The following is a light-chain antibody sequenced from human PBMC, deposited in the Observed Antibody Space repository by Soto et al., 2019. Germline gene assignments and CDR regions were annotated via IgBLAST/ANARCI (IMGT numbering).Light chain of an antibody. CDR2: DDN. Sequence: NFMLTQPHSVSESPGKTVTISCTRSSGSIASNYVQWYQQRPGSAPTTVIYDDNHRPSGVPDRFSGSIDSSSNAASLTISALKTEDEADDYCQSYDSSDQVVFGGGTKVTVL. V-gene: IGLV6-57*04. CDR1: SGSIASNY. CDR3: QSYDSSDQVV. J-gene: IGLJ2*01.